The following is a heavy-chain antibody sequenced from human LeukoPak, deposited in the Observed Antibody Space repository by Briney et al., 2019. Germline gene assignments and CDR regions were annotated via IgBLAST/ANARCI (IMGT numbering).Heavy chain of an antibody. CDR3: ARHRDVVITDHDAFDI. D-gene: IGHD3-22*01. Sequence: SETLSLTCTVSGGSISSYYWSWIRQPPGKGLEWIGYIYYSGSTNYNPSLKSRVTISVDTSKNQFSLKLSSVTAADTAVYYCARHRDVVITDHDAFDIWGQGTMVTVSS. CDR1: GGSISSYY. V-gene: IGHV4-59*08. CDR2: IYYSGST. J-gene: IGHJ3*02.